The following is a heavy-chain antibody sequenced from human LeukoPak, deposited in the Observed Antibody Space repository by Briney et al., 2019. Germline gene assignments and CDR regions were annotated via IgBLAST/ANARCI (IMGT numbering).Heavy chain of an antibody. J-gene: IGHJ4*02. CDR2: IYSGGST. V-gene: IGHV3-53*01. CDR3: ARVGWRGYYFDY. Sequence: GGSLRLSCAASGSTVSSNYMSWVRQAPGKGLEWVSVIYSGGSTYYADSVKGRFTISRDNSKNTLYLQMNSLRAEDTAVYYCARVGWRGYYFDYWGQGTLVTVSS. D-gene: IGHD2-15*01. CDR1: GSTVSSNY.